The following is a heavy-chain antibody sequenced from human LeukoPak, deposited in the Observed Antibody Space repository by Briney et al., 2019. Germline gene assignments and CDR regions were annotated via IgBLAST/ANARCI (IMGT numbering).Heavy chain of an antibody. CDR1: GGSISSSNW. J-gene: IGHJ4*02. V-gene: IGHV4-4*02. CDR2: IYHSGST. CDR3: ARHPPMA. Sequence: SGTLSLTCAVSGGSISSSNWWSWVRQPPGKGLEWIGEIYHSGSTNYNPSLRSRVSMSVDTSKNQFSLRLSSVTAADTAVYYCARHPPMAWGQGTLVTVSS. D-gene: IGHD3-10*01.